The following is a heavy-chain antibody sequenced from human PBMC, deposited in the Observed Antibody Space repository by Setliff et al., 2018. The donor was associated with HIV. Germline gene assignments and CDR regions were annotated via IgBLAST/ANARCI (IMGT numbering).Heavy chain of an antibody. CDR2: INHSGST. CDR3: TIPASSLAPN. J-gene: IGHJ4*02. CDR1: GGSFSNYY. V-gene: IGHV4-34*01. Sequence: SETLSLTCAVYGGSFSNYYWSWIRQPPVKGLEWIGEINHSGSTNYNPSLKSRVTISVDTSKNQFSLKLSPVTAADTAVYYCTIPASSLAPNWGRGTQVTVSS.